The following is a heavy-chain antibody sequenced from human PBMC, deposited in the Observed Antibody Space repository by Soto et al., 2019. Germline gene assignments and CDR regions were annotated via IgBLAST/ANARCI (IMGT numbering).Heavy chain of an antibody. D-gene: IGHD2-2*01. CDR1: GGTFSSYA. CDR3: ARSQGRSTSIETDSKYYDSIAV. CDR2: TIPISDTI. Sequence: QVQPVQSGAVVKKPGSSVKVSCTASGGTFSSYAISWVRQAPGQGLEWRGGTIPISDTINYAQKFQGRVTITADESTSTANMELSTRRSEATAVQYCARSQGRSTSIETDSKYYDSIAVWRPAPRVPASS. V-gene: IGHV1-69*01. J-gene: IGHJ6*02.